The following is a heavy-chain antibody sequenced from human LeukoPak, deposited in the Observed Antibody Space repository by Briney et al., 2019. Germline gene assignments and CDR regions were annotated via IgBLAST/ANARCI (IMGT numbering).Heavy chain of an antibody. CDR2: IYDSGST. Sequence: SQTLSLTCTLSGGSISSGGYDWSWIHQHPGKGLQWIGKIYDSGSTYSKPSLNSRATMSVDTSKNQFSLRLSSVTAADKSWYYGATSRMRRNWFDPWGQGTLVTVSS. CDR3: ATSRMRRNWFDP. J-gene: IGHJ5*02. D-gene: IGHD2-8*01. CDR1: GGSISSGGYD. V-gene: IGHV4-31*03.